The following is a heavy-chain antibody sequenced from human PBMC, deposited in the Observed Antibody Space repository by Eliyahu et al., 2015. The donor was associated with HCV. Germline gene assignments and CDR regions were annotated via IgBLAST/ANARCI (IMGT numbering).Heavy chain of an antibody. D-gene: IGHD1-26*01. J-gene: IGHJ4*02. CDR1: GFTFNKYN. Sequence: EVQLLESGGGLVQPGGSLRLSCVASGFTFNKYNMCWGRPAPGKGLEWVSSISTSGGTTYYADSVKGRFTTSRDNSKNTLYLQMNSLRSEDTALYFCAKGGGSYNLDYWGQGSLVIVSS. CDR3: AKGGGSYNLDY. V-gene: IGHV3-23*01. CDR2: ISTSGGTT.